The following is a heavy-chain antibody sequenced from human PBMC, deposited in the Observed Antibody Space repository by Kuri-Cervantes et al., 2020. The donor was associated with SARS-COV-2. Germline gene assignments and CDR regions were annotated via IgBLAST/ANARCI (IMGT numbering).Heavy chain of an antibody. CDR3: ARDWGSGYSGGRGMDV. Sequence: GGSLRLSCAASEFTFTKCRMKCVRQAPGKGLVWVSRINSDGSSTSYADSVKGRFTISRDNSKNTLYLQMNSLRAEDTAVYYCARDWGSGYSGGRGMDVWGQGTTVTVSS. CDR2: INSDGSST. CDR1: EFTFTKCR. V-gene: IGHV3-74*01. J-gene: IGHJ6*02. D-gene: IGHD3-3*01.